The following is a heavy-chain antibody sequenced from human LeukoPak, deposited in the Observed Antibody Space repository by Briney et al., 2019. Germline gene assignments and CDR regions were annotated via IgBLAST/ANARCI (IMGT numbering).Heavy chain of an antibody. CDR2: IDYTGSA. CDR1: GGSINSYY. CDR3: ARIPVAKTFDY. D-gene: IGHD6-19*01. V-gene: IGHV4-59*01. J-gene: IGHJ4*02. Sequence: SETLSLTCTVSGGSINSYYWSWIRQPPGKGLEWIGFIDYTGSANYNPSLKSRVTISLDTSKNQFTVKVMSVTAADTAVYYCARIPVAKTFDYWGQGTLVTVSS.